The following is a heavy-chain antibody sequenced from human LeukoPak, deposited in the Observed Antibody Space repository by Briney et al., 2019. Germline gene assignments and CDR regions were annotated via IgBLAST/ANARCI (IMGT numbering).Heavy chain of an antibody. CDR2: IYYSGST. Sequence: TSETLSLTCTVSGGSISNYFWSWIRQPPGKGLEWIGSIYYSGSTYYNPSLKSRVTMSVDTSKNQFSLKMSSVTAADTAVYYCAKGSGSYYLFDYWGQGTLVTVSS. J-gene: IGHJ4*02. CDR1: GGSISNYF. D-gene: IGHD3-10*01. CDR3: AKGSGSYYLFDY. V-gene: IGHV4-59*04.